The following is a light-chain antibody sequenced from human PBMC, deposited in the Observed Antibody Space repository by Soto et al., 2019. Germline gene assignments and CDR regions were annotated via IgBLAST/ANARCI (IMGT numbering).Light chain of an antibody. V-gene: IGKV1-5*01. CDR1: QSISNW. CDR2: DAS. CDR3: QHYNSYSEA. Sequence: DIQMTQSPSTLSASVGDRVTITCRASQSISNWLAWYQQKPGKAPNLLIYDASSLHSGVPSRFSGSGPGTEFTLTISSLQPDDFATYYCQHYNSYSEAFGQGTKVDIK. J-gene: IGKJ1*01.